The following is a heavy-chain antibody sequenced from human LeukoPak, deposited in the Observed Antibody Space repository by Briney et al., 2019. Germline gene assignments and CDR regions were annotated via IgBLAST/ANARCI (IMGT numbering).Heavy chain of an antibody. D-gene: IGHD2-21*02. CDR2: IIPTFGTA. CDR1: GYTFTSYG. V-gene: IGHV1-69*13. Sequence: GASVKVSCKASGYTFTSYGISWVRQAPGQGLEWMGGIIPTFGTANYAQKFQGRVTITADESTSTAYMELSSLRSEDTAVYYCARDIPCGGDCYNWFDPWGQGTLVTVSS. J-gene: IGHJ5*01. CDR3: ARDIPCGGDCYNWFDP.